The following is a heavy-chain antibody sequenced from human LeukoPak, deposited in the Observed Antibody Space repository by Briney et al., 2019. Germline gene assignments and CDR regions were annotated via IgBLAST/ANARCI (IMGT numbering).Heavy chain of an antibody. CDR3: ATKQWLAPPPDS. V-gene: IGHV3-74*01. Sequence: GGSLRLSCAASGFTFSKYWMLWVRQAPGKGLESVSRINTGGTVTAYADSVKGRFTVSRDNADNTMFLQMNSVRDEDTAVYYCATKQWLAPPPDSWGQGTPVTVSS. D-gene: IGHD6-19*01. CDR2: INTGGTVT. CDR1: GFTFSKYW. J-gene: IGHJ4*02.